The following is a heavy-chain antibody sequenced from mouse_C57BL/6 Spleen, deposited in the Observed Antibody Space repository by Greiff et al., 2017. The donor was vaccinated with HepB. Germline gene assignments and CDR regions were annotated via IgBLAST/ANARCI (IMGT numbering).Heavy chain of an antibody. CDR3: ARAEWYFDV. CDR2: ISDGGSYT. CDR1: GFTFSSYA. V-gene: IGHV5-4*01. J-gene: IGHJ1*03. Sequence: VQLKESGGGLVKPGGSLKLSCAASGFTFSSYAMSWVRQTPEKRLEWVATISDGGSYTYYPDNVKGRFTISRDNAKNNLYLQMSHLKSEDTAMYYCARAEWYFDVWGTGTTVTVSS.